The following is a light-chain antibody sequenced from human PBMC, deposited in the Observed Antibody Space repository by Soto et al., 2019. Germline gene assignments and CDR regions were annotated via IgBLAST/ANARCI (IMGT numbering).Light chain of an antibody. CDR1: QSVSSS. CDR3: QQSYNWPFT. CDR2: DAS. J-gene: IGKJ3*01. Sequence: EIVLTQSPATLSLSPGERATLSCRASQSVSSSLAWFQQKPGQAPRLLIYDASNRATGIPARFSGSGSGTDFTLTISRLEPEDFAVYYCQQSYNWPFTFGPGTKVDI. V-gene: IGKV3-11*01.